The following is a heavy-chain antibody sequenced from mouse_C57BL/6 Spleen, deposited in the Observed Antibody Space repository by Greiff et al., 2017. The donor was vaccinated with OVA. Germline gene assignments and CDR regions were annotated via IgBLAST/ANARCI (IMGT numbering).Heavy chain of an antibody. CDR3: ARLTRPYY. CDR2: IYPSDSET. J-gene: IGHJ2*01. Sequence: VQLQQPGAELVRPGSSVKLSCKASGYTFTSYWMDWVKQRPGQGLEWIGNIYPSDSETHYNQKFKDKTTLTVDKSSSTAYMQLSSLTSEDSAVYYCARLTRPYYGGQGTTLTVSS. D-gene: IGHD1-3*01. V-gene: IGHV1-61*01. CDR1: GYTFTSYW.